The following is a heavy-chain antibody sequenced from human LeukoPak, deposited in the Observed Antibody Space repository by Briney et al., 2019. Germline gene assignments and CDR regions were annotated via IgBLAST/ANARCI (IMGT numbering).Heavy chain of an antibody. CDR1: GFTFSSYE. D-gene: IGHD3-3*01. Sequence: GGSLRLSCAASGFTFSSYEMSWVRQAPGKGLEWVSAISGSGGSTYFAGSVKGRFTISRDNSKNTLYLQMDILRADDTAVYYCAKGAGYDFWSGGYYYYMDVWGKGTTVTVSS. CDR2: ISGSGGST. J-gene: IGHJ6*03. V-gene: IGHV3-23*01. CDR3: AKGAGYDFWSGGYYYYMDV.